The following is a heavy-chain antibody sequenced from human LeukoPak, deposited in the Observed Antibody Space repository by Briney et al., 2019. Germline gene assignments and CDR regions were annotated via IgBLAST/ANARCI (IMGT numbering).Heavy chain of an antibody. CDR2: ITGSGGDT. D-gene: IGHD3-22*01. V-gene: IGHV3-21*01. Sequence: PGGSLRLSCAASGFTFSSFGVNWVRQGPGKGLEWVSSITGSGGDTHYADSVKGRFTISRDNAKNSLYLQMNSLRAEDTAVYYCARGGYYFDYWGQGTLVTVSS. CDR1: GFTFSSFG. J-gene: IGHJ4*02. CDR3: ARGGYYFDY.